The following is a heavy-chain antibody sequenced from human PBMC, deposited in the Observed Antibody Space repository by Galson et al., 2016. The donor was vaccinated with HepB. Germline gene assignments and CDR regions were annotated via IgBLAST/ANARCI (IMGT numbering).Heavy chain of an antibody. CDR1: GFTFSNYV. Sequence: SLRLSCAASGFTFSNYVIHWARQAPGKGLEWVAFISYDGSNKNYADSVKGRFTISRDNSKNTLYLQMNSLRPEDTAVYYCASDAVGAAQLGSWGQGTLVTVSS. CDR3: ASDAVGAAQLGS. D-gene: IGHD1-26*01. CDR2: ISYDGSNK. J-gene: IGHJ4*02. V-gene: IGHV3-30*04.